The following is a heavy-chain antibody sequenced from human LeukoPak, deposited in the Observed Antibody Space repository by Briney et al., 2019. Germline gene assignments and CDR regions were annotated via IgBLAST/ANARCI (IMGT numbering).Heavy chain of an antibody. CDR3: ARTRRGWDSSGYYDAY. D-gene: IGHD3-22*01. CDR2: IIPIFGTA. V-gene: IGHV1-69*05. Sequence: SVKVSCKASGGTFSSYAISWVRQAPGQGLEWMGRIIPIFGTANYARKFQGRVTITTDESTSTAYMELSSLRSEDTAVYYCARTRRGWDSSGYYDAYWGQGTLVTVSS. CDR1: GGTFSSYA. J-gene: IGHJ4*02.